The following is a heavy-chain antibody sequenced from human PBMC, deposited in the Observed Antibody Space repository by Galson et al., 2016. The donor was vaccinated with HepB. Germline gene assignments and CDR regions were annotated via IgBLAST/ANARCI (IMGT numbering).Heavy chain of an antibody. J-gene: IGHJ4*02. CDR3: ARGGYSYGYGDEY. Sequence: LSLTCNVSGDSVTTGGYYWSWIRQHPGKGLEWIGYIYSRVVTFSTPSPRSRVEISVDTSQNQFSLKLSSVTAADTAFYYCARGGYSYGYGDEYWGQGILVTVSS. D-gene: IGHD5-18*01. CDR1: GDSVTTGGYY. CDR2: IYSRVVT. V-gene: IGHV4-31*03.